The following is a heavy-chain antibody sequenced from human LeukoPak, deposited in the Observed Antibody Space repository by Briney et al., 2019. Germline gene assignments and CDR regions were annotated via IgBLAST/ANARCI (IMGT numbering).Heavy chain of an antibody. CDR2: INWNGGST. J-gene: IGHJ4*02. CDR1: GFTFDDYG. D-gene: IGHD5-12*01. V-gene: IGHV3-20*04. CDR3: ARDLGPITLSGFNY. Sequence: PGGSLRLSCAASGFTFDDYGMSWVRHAPGKGLEWVSGINWNGGSTVYGDSVKGRFNISRDNAKNSLYLQMNSLRAEDTALYYCARDLGPITLSGFNYWGQGTLVTVSS.